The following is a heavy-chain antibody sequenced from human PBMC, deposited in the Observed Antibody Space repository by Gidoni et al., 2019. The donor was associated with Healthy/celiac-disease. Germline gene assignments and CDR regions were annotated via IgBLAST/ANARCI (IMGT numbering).Heavy chain of an antibody. J-gene: IGHJ4*02. CDR2: ISTYNGNT. V-gene: IGHV1-18*01. Sequence: QVQLLPSGAEVKTPGASVKVSCKASGYTFPNYGISWVRQPPGHGLEGMGWISTYNGNTNYAQKLQGRVTMTTDTSTSTAYMELRSLRADDTAVYYWARDPNYYDSSGYYLFFDYWGQGTLVTVSS. CDR3: ARDPNYYDSSGYYLFFDY. D-gene: IGHD3-22*01. CDR1: GYTFPNYG.